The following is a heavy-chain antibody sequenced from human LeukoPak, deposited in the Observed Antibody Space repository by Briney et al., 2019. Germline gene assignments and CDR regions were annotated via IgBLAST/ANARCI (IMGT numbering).Heavy chain of an antibody. J-gene: IGHJ4*02. V-gene: IGHV4-4*07. D-gene: IGHD6-13*01. CDR2: IYTSHST. CDR1: GASISSFC. CDR3: ARDGVESSSWYPLDS. Sequence: PSQTLSPTWTLAGASISSFCRGWVRQPAGEGLEWIGRIYTSHSTNYKPYLKSRVTMSVDTSKNQFALKLTSVTAADTAVYYCARDGVESSSWYPLDSWGPGTLVTVSS.